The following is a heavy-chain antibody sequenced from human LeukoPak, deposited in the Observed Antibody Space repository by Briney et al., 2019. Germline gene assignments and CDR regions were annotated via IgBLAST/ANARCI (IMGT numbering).Heavy chain of an antibody. Sequence: GGSLRLSCAASGFTFSSYAMHWVRQAPGKGLEWVAVISYDGSNKYYADSVKGRFTISRDNSKNTLYLQMNSLRAEDTAVYYCAKAHPQIWSGWVYWGQGPLVTVPS. V-gene: IGHV3-30-3*01. CDR2: ISYDGSNK. CDR3: AKAHPQIWSGWVY. D-gene: IGHD3-3*01. J-gene: IGHJ1*01. CDR1: GFTFSSYA.